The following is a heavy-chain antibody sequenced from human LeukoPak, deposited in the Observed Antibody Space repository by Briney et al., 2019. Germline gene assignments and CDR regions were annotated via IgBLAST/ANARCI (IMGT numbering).Heavy chain of an antibody. CDR3: AKDRMTVFES. CDR1: GFTFSSYD. CDR2: IRYDGNYN. J-gene: IGHJ4*02. D-gene: IGHD2-21*02. V-gene: IGHV3-30*02. Sequence: PGGSLRPSCAASGFTFSSYDIHWVRQAPGKGLEWVAFIRYDGNYNYYADIVKGRFTISRDDSKNTMFLQMTNLRPDDTAVYFCAKDRMTVFESWGQGTLVTVSS.